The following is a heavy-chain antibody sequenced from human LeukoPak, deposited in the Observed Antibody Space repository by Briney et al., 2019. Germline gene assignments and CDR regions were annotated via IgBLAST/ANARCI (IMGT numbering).Heavy chain of an antibody. V-gene: IGHV3-23*01. CDR2: ISGSGGNT. J-gene: IGHJ4*02. D-gene: IGHD6-13*01. Sequence: GGSLRLSCAASGFSFSSYAMSWVRQAPGKGLEWVSAISGSGGNTYYADSVRGRFTIPRDNSKNTLYLQMNSLRAGDTAIYYCAKVSWANYFDYWGQGTLVTVSS. CDR1: GFSFSSYA. CDR3: AKVSWANYFDY.